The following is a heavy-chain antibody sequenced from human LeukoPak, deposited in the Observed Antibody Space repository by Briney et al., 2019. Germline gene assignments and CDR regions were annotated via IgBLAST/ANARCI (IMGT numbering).Heavy chain of an antibody. CDR1: GFTFSSYE. CDR2: ISSSGSTI. Sequence: PGGSLRLSCAASGFTFSSYEMNWVRQAPGKGLEWVSYISSSGSTIYYADSVKGRFTISRDNAKNSLYLQMNSLRAEATAVYYCARGRATMVRERKGFDYWGQGTLVTVSS. J-gene: IGHJ4*02. CDR3: ARGRATMVRERKGFDY. V-gene: IGHV3-48*03. D-gene: IGHD3-10*01.